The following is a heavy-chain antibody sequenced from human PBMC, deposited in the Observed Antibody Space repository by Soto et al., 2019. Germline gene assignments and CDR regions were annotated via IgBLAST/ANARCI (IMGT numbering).Heavy chain of an antibody. CDR3: AREIYGDYDSSGFDH. Sequence: EVQLVESGGGLVQPGGSQRLSCAASAFTFKNHWMHWVRQVPGKGPVWVSRINGDGSFTSYADAVKGRFTISRDNAXXTXSXXMNSLRAEDTAVYYCAREIYGDYDSSGFDHWGQGTLVTVSS. J-gene: IGHJ4*02. CDR2: INGDGSFT. V-gene: IGHV3-74*01. CDR1: AFTFKNHW. D-gene: IGHD3-22*01.